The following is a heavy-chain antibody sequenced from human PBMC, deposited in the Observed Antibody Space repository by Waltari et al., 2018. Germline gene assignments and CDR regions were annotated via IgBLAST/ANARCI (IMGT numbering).Heavy chain of an antibody. CDR2: IYYSGST. Sequence: QVQLQESGPGLVKPSETLSLTCTVSGGSISSHYWSWIRQPPGKGLEWIGYIYYSGSTNYNPSLKSRVTISVDTSKNQFSLKLSSVTAADTAVYYCARDVVSGWFDPWGQGTLVTVSS. CDR3: ARDVVSGWFDP. D-gene: IGHD2-15*01. V-gene: IGHV4-59*11. J-gene: IGHJ5*02. CDR1: GGSISSHY.